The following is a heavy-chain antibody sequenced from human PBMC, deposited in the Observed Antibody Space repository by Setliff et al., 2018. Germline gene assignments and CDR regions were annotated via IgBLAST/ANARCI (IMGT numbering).Heavy chain of an antibody. CDR2: ISANSGNT. Sequence: GASVKVSCKASGYTFTSYGISWVRQAPGQGLEWMGWISANSGNTGYAQKFQGRVTMTRNTSISTAYMELSSLRSEDTAVYYCARGHNNILVSWFDPWGQGTLVTVSS. CDR3: ARGHNNILVSWFDP. CDR1: GYTFTSYG. D-gene: IGHD2-15*01. V-gene: IGHV1-8*02. J-gene: IGHJ5*02.